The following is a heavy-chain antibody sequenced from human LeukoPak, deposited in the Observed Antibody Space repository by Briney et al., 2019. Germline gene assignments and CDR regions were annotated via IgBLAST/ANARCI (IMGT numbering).Heavy chain of an antibody. CDR3: AEDRCSNGIGCYYYYMDV. Sequence: PGGSLRLSCAASGFTFSSYSMNWVRQAPGKGLEWVSSIRSSSSYIYYADSVKGRFRISRDSSKNILYLQMNSLRAEDTAVYYCAEDRCSNGIGCYYYYMDVWGKGTTVTISS. V-gene: IGHV3-21*06. CDR2: IRSSSSYI. CDR1: GFTFSSYS. J-gene: IGHJ6*03. D-gene: IGHD2-8*01.